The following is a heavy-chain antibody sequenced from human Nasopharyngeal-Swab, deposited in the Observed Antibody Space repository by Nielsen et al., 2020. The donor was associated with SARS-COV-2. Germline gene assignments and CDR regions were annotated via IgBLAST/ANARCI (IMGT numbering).Heavy chain of an antibody. Sequence: GESLKISCSASGFTFSLYAMHWVRQAPGKGLEYVSTINDYEDRLYYADSVKGRFTIYRDISTNTLYLQMNSLRTEDTAVYYCVKDLPGTYSFEIWGQGTMVTVSS. V-gene: IGHV3-64D*08. CDR2: INDYEDRL. D-gene: IGHD3-10*01. CDR1: GFTFSLYA. CDR3: VKDLPGTYSFEI. J-gene: IGHJ3*02.